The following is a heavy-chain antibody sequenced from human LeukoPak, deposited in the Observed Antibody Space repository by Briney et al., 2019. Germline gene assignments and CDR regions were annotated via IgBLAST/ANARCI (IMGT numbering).Heavy chain of an antibody. V-gene: IGHV4-39*01. CDR2: IYKSGTT. Sequence: SETLSLTCTVSGDSISSSSYYWGWIRQPPGKGLEWIGSIYKSGTTDHNPSLKSRAIISVDTSKNQFSLKLSFATAADTAVYFCARHYYGSGLFDFWGQGTPVTVSS. CDR1: GDSISSSSYY. J-gene: IGHJ4*02. CDR3: ARHYYGSGLFDF. D-gene: IGHD3-10*01.